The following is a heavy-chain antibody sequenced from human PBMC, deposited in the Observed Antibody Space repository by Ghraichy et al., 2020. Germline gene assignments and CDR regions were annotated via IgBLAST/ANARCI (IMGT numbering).Heavy chain of an antibody. CDR2: IYHSGST. V-gene: IGHV4-30-2*01. D-gene: IGHD7-27*01. CDR3: ARVGWGSLPYFDY. J-gene: IGHJ4*02. Sequence: LRLSCAVSGGSITSDNYSWSWIRQPPGKGLECIGYIYHSGSTYYNPSLKSRVTISVDRSKNQFSLRLTSVTAADTAVYFCARVGWGSLPYFDYWGQGTLVTVAS. CDR1: GGSITSDNYS.